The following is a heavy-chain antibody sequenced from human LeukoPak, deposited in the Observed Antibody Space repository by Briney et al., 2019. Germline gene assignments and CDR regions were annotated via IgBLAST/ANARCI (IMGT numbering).Heavy chain of an antibody. V-gene: IGHV3-21*01. CDR3: ARGAHKRDDYGGFFDY. Sequence: GGSLRLSCAASGFTFISYSMNWVRQAPGKGLEWVSSISSSSSYIYYADSVKGRFTISRDNAKKSLYLQMNSLRAEDTAVYYCARGAHKRDDYGGFFDYWGQGTLVTVSS. CDR1: GFTFISYS. CDR2: ISSSSSYI. J-gene: IGHJ4*02. D-gene: IGHD4/OR15-4a*01.